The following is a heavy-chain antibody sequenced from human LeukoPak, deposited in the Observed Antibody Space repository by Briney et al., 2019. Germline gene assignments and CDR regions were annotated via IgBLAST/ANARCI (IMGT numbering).Heavy chain of an antibody. CDR1: GFTFSSYD. V-gene: IGHV3-33*01. D-gene: IGHD6-13*01. CDR2: LWYDGNNR. J-gene: IGHJ4*02. Sequence: PGGSLRLSCAASGFTFSSYDMHWVRQAPGKGLAWVAVLWYDGNNRYYADSVKGRFTISRDNSKNTLYLQMNSLRAEDTAVYYCARESAAGTCDYWGQGTLVTVSS. CDR3: ARESAAGTCDY.